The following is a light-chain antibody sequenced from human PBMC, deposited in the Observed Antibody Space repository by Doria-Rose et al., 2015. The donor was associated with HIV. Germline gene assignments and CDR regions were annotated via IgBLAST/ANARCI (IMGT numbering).Light chain of an antibody. J-gene: IGKJ2*01. V-gene: IGKV3-20*01. CDR1: QSVSSSY. CDR2: GAS. Sequence: TQSPGTLSLSPGERATLSCRASQSVSSSYLAWYQQRPGQAPRLLIYGASSRATAIPDRFSGSGSETDFTLTISRLEPEDFAVYYCQQYGSSPDTFGQGTKLEIK. CDR3: QQYGSSPDT.